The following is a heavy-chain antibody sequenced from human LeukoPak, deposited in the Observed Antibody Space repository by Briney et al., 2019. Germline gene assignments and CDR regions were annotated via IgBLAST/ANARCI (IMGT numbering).Heavy chain of an antibody. J-gene: IGHJ4*02. V-gene: IGHV3-49*03. Sequence: GGSLRLSCTASGFTFGDYAMRWIRQAPGKGLEWVGFIRSKAYGETADYAASVKGRFTISRDDSKAIAYLQMNSLKTEDTAVYHCTRDRGAYNLYDYWGQGTLVTVSS. CDR1: GFTFGDYA. CDR2: IRSKAYGETA. D-gene: IGHD1-1*01. CDR3: TRDRGAYNLYDY.